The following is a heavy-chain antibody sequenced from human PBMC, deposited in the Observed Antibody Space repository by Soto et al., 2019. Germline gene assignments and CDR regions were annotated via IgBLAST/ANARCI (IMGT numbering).Heavy chain of an antibody. D-gene: IGHD2-2*02. Sequence: GASVKVSCKASGYTFTSYGISWVRQAPGQGLEWMGWISAYNGNTNYAQKLQGRVTMTTDTSTSTAYMELRSLRSDDTAVYYCARGPAKIPDYYYYYGMDVWGQGTTVTSP. J-gene: IGHJ6*02. V-gene: IGHV1-18*01. CDR3: ARGPAKIPDYYYYYGMDV. CDR1: GYTFTSYG. CDR2: ISAYNGNT.